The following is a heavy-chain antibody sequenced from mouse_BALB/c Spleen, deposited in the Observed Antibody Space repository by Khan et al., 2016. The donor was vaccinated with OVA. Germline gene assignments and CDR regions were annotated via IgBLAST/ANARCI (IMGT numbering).Heavy chain of an antibody. CDR3: AREWAAWFAY. J-gene: IGHJ3*01. CDR2: IYPGSDNT. V-gene: IGHV1-77*01. Sequence: VQLQESGAELARPGASVTLSCKASGYTFTDYYINWMRQRTGQGLEWIGEIYPGSDNTYYNEKFKGKATLTADNSSSTAYMQLSRLTSEDSAVYFCAREWAAWFAYWGQGTLVTVSA. CDR1: GYTFTDYY.